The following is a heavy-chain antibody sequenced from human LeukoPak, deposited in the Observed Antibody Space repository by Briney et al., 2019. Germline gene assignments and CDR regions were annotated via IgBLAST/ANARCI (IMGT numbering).Heavy chain of an antibody. V-gene: IGHV1-2*02. D-gene: IGHD1-26*01. CDR3: ARDLSGRCEFDY. CDR1: GYTFTDYY. CDR2: INPNSGGT. Sequence: GASVKVSCKASGYTFTDYYTHWVRQAPGQGLEWMGWINPNSGGTNYAQKFQGGVTMTRDTSISTAYMELSRLRSDDTAVYYCARDLSGRCEFDYWGQGTLVTVSS. J-gene: IGHJ4*02.